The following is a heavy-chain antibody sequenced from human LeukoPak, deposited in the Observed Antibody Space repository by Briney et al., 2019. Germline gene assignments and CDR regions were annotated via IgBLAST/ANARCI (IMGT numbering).Heavy chain of an antibody. CDR2: ISWNSGSI. D-gene: IGHD3-10*01. CDR1: GFTFDDYA. Sequence: PPGGSLRLSCAASGFTFDDYAMHWVRQAPGKGLEWVSGISWNSGSIGYADSVKGRFTISRDNAKNSLYLQMNSLRAEDTALYYCAKDPGKLLWFGYYYGMDVWGQGTTVTVSS. J-gene: IGHJ6*02. CDR3: AKDPGKLLWFGYYYGMDV. V-gene: IGHV3-9*01.